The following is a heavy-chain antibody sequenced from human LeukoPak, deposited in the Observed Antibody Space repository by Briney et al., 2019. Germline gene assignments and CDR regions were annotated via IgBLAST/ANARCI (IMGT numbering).Heavy chain of an antibody. CDR1: GFTFSSYA. D-gene: IGHD3-22*01. CDR3: AKDPYYYDTSGYNGVY. CDR2: ISGSGGST. Sequence: GGSLRLSCAASGFTFSSYAMSWVRQAPGKGLEWVSSISGSGGSTYYADSVKGRFTISRDNSKNTLFLQMNSLRAEDTAVYYCAKDPYYYDTSGYNGVYWGERTLVSVSS. V-gene: IGHV3-23*01. J-gene: IGHJ4*02.